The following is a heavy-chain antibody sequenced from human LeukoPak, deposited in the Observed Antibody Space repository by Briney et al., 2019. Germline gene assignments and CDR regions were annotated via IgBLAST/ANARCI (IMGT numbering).Heavy chain of an antibody. CDR2: IYSSGST. CDR1: GGSVSSDSYF. Sequence: SETLSLTCSVSGGSVSSDSYFWNWVRQPPGKGLEWIGYIYSSGSTNYNRSLKSRVTISVDTSKNQFTLRLNSVTAADTAVYYCARSRAFNSGAFDPWGQGSLVTVSS. V-gene: IGHV4-61*01. J-gene: IGHJ5*02. CDR3: ARSRAFNSGAFDP. D-gene: IGHD1-26*01.